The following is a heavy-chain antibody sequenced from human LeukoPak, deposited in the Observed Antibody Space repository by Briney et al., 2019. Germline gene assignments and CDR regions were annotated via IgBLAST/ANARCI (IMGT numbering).Heavy chain of an antibody. V-gene: IGHV4-34*01. CDR1: GGSFSGYY. J-gene: IGHJ5*02. Sequence: SETLSLTCAVYGGSFSGYYWSWIRQPPGKGLEWIGEINHSGSTNYNPSLKSRVTISVDTSKNQFSLKLSSVTAADTAVYYCATQYSYGRNNWFDPWGQGTLVTVSS. CDR3: ATQYSYGRNNWFDP. CDR2: INHSGST. D-gene: IGHD5-18*01.